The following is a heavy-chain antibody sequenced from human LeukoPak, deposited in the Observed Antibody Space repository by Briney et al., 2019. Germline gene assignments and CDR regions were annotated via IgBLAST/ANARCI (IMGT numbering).Heavy chain of an antibody. CDR3: ARAVSVTTPYFDY. J-gene: IGHJ4*02. V-gene: IGHV1-18*04. Sequence: ASVKVSCEASGYTFRNYAIHWVRRAAGQGLEWMGWVSAYNGKTYYSQKFQGRVTMTTDTSTSTAYMELMGLRSDDSAVYYGARAVSVTTPYFDYWGKGTLVTVSS. D-gene: IGHD4-17*01. CDR2: VSAYNGKT. CDR1: GYTFRNYA.